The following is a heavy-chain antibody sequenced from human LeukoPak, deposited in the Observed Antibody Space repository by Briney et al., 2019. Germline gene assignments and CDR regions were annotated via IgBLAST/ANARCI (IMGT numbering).Heavy chain of an antibody. V-gene: IGHV3-7*01. Sequence: GGSLRLSCAASGFIFSNFWLSWVRQAPGKGLEWLANIKPDESEKYYGDSVKGRFTISRDNAKNSVYLQMNSLRADDTAVYYCVTHEVTIITRSTFDYWGQGTLVTVSS. D-gene: IGHD3-16*02. CDR3: VTHEVTIITRSTFDY. J-gene: IGHJ4*02. CDR2: IKPDESEK. CDR1: GFIFSNFW.